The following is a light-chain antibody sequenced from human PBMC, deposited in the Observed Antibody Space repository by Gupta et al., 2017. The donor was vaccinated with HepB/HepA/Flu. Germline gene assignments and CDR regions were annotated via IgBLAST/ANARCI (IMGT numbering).Light chain of an antibody. CDR2: VGA. Sequence: ILLAQSPLSLPDTPRATASRSVRSSQSLLQSNGYNYLDWYLQKPGQSPQLLSYVGANRASGVPDRFRGSGSGTDFTLKISRVEAEDVGVYYCMQDRQTWTFGQGTKVEIK. CDR3: MQDRQTWT. V-gene: IGKV2-28*01. J-gene: IGKJ1*01. CDR1: QSLLQSNGYNY.